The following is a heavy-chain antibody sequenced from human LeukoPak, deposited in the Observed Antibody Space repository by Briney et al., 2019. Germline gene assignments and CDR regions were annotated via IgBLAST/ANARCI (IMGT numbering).Heavy chain of an antibody. Sequence: ASVKVSCKASGYTFTSYGISWVRQAPGQGLEWMGWISAYNGNTNYAQKLQGRVTTTTDTSTSTAYMELRSLRSDDTAVYYCARDILGYCSSTSCPHNWFDPWGQGTLVTVSS. V-gene: IGHV1-18*01. J-gene: IGHJ5*02. CDR3: ARDILGYCSSTSCPHNWFDP. CDR2: ISAYNGNT. D-gene: IGHD2-2*01. CDR1: GYTFTSYG.